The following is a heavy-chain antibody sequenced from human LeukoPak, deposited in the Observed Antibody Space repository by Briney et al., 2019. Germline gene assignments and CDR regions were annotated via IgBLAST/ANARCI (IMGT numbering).Heavy chain of an antibody. CDR3: IRGFLSGSIDY. V-gene: IGHV3-15*01. CDR1: GFTFSNAW. CDR2: IKSKTDGWTT. D-gene: IGHD3-16*01. J-gene: IGHJ4*02. Sequence: GALRLSCAASGFTFSNAWMTWVRQAPGKGLEWVGRIKSKTDGWTTDYVAPVKGRFTISRDDSKNTLYLQMNSLKTEDTAIYYCIRGFLSGSIDYWGQGTLVTVSS.